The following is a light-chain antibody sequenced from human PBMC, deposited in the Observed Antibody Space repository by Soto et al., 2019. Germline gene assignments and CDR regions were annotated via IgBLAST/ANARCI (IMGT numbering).Light chain of an antibody. Sequence: EIVMTQSPATLSVSPGERVTLSCRASESINRNLAWYQKRPGQAPRLVIYGASTATTGIPPRFSGSGSGTDFTLTISSLQAEDLAVYYCQQSNNWPLTFGQGTKVEIK. CDR1: ESINRN. CDR2: GAS. CDR3: QQSNNWPLT. J-gene: IGKJ1*01. V-gene: IGKV3-15*01.